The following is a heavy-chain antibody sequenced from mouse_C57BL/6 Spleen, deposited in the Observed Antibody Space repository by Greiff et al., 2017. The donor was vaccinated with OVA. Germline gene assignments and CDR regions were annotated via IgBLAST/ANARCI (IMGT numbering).Heavy chain of an antibody. CDR1: GFTFSNYW. Sequence: EVQGVESGGGLVQPGGSMKLSCVASGFTFSNYWMNWVRQSPEKGLEWVAQIRLKSDNYATHYAESVKGRFTISRDDSKSSVYLQMNNLRAEDTGIYYCTGSGWGWYFDVWGTGTTVTVSS. D-gene: IGHD1-2*01. CDR3: TGSGWGWYFDV. J-gene: IGHJ1*03. CDR2: IRLKSDNYAT. V-gene: IGHV6-3*01.